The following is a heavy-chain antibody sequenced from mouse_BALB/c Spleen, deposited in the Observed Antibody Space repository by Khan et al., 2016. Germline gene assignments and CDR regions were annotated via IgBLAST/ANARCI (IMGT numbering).Heavy chain of an antibody. CDR2: NIDSGTT. CDR1: GYSITSYYA. Sequence: EVQLQESGPGLVKPSQSLSLTCTVTGYSITSYYAWNWIRQSPENKLESMGYNIDSGTTSYNPSLKSRVSITRDTSKNQFFLQLNSVTSEDTATYFCRGHQRAEWFFDVGDAGTTSTVSS. J-gene: IGHJ1*01. CDR3: RGHQRAEWFFDV. D-gene: IGHD3-1*01. V-gene: IGHV3-2*02.